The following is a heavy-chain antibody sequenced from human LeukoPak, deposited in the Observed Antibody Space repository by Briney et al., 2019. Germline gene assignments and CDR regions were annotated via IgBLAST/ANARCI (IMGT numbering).Heavy chain of an antibody. J-gene: IGHJ4*02. V-gene: IGHV4-38-2*02. CDR1: GYSISSGYF. CDR3: ARGRAAGIF. Sequence: SETLSLTCTVSGYSISSGYFWGWIRQPPGKGLEWIGEINHSGSTNYNPSLKSRVTISVDTSKNQFSLKLSSVTAADTAVYYCARGRAAGIFGGQGTLVTVSS. CDR2: INHSGST. D-gene: IGHD6-13*01.